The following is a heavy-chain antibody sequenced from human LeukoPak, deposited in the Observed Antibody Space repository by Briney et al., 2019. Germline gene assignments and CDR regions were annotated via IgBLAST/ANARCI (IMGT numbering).Heavy chain of an antibody. D-gene: IGHD3-22*01. CDR1: GGSISSMNW. V-gene: IGHV4-4*02. CDR2: IHVCGDA. J-gene: IGHJ4*02. Sequence: SETLCLTCAVSGGSISSMNWWSWVSQPPGQGLEWIGEIHVCGDANDNPPPHRRVAISVDKSKNQCSLRLSSVTAADTAVYYCARASSGYQFDYWGQGTLVTVSS. CDR3: ARASSGYQFDY.